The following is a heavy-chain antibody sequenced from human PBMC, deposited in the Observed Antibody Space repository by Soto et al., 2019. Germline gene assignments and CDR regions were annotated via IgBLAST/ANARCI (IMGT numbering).Heavy chain of an antibody. V-gene: IGHV4-31*03. D-gene: IGHD1-1*01. Sequence: QVQLQESGPGLVKPSQTLSLTCTVSGYSISNGGYYWRWIRQRPGEGLEWLGYIYYSGSTYYNPSLKSRPSISVDTSKNQFSLKVNSVTAADTAVYYCARTTDAFDIWGQGTMVTVSS. CDR1: GYSISNGGYY. CDR3: ARTTDAFDI. CDR2: IYYSGST. J-gene: IGHJ3*02.